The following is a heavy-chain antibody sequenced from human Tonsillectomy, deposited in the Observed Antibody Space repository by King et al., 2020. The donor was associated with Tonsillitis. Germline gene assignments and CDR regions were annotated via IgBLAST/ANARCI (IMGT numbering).Heavy chain of an antibody. CDR1: GFTFSRYW. CDR3: ARSYDYYDAFDI. Sequence: QLVQSGGGLVQPGGALRVSCAASGFTFSRYWMSWVRQSPGKGLEWVASIKQDGIGKYYVDSVKGRFTISGDNAKNSLHRQMNSLRAEETALYYCARSYDYYDAFDIWGQGTMVTVSS. CDR2: IKQDGIGK. J-gene: IGHJ3*02. D-gene: IGHD3-22*01. V-gene: IGHV3-7*03.